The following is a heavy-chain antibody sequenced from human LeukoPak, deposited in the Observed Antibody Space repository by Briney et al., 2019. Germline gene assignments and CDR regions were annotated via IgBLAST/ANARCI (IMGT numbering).Heavy chain of an antibody. J-gene: IGHJ3*02. V-gene: IGHV4-4*09. Sequence: SETLSLTCTVSGSISGYYWSWIRQPPGKGLEWIGYIYTSGSTNYNPSLESRVTISVDTSKNQFSLDLSSVTAADTAVYYCARQKCTSTSCLTKIAFDIWGQGTMVTVSS. CDR3: ARQKCTSTSCLTKIAFDI. CDR1: GSISGYY. D-gene: IGHD2-2*01. CDR2: IYTSGST.